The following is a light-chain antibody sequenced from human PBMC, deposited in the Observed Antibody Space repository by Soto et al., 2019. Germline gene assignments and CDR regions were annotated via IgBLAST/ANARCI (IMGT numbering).Light chain of an antibody. CDR1: QSVSSSY. CDR2: GAF. CDR3: QQYVASPRT. Sequence: DIVLTQSPGTLTLSPGERATLSCRASQSVSSSYLAWYQHKPGQAPRLLIYGAFNTATGIPDRFSGSGTGXDFTLTIRRLEPEDFAVYYCQQYVASPRTFGQGTKVEIK. V-gene: IGKV3-20*01. J-gene: IGKJ1*01.